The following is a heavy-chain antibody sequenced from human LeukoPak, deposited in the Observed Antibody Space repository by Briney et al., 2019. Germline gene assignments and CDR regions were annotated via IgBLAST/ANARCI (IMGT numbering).Heavy chain of an antibody. J-gene: IGHJ4*02. V-gene: IGHV3-30-3*01. CDR1: GFTFSSYA. CDR2: ISYDGSNK. D-gene: IGHD5-24*01. Sequence: GGSLRLSCAASGFTFSSYAMHWVRQAPGKGLEWVAVISYDGSNKYYADSVKGRFTISRDNSKNTLYLQMNSLRAEDTAVYYCARDPEMAARQYYFDYWGQGTLVTVSS. CDR3: ARDPEMAARQYYFDY.